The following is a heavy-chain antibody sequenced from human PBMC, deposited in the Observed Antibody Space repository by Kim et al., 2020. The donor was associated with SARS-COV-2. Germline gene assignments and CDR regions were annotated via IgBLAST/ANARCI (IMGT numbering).Heavy chain of an antibody. Sequence: GGSLRLSCAASGFTFSSYGMHWVRQAPGKGLEWVAVITYDGSNKYYADSVKGRFTISRDNSKNTLYLQMNSLRAEDTAVYYCAKGRVGSYGRLFDYWGQGTLVTVSS. J-gene: IGHJ4*02. CDR2: ITYDGSNK. CDR1: GFTFSSYG. V-gene: IGHV3-30*18. D-gene: IGHD5-18*01. CDR3: AKGRVGSYGRLFDY.